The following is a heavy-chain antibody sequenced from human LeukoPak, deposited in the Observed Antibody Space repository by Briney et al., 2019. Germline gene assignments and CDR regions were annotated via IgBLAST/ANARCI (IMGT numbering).Heavy chain of an antibody. Sequence: GGSLRLSCAASGFIFSNYWMSWVRQAPGKGLEWVANIKQDGSEKYYVDSVKGRFTISRDNAKTSLYLQMNSLRAEDTADRARDLSGIAGYTYGRGIDYWGQGTLVTVSS. CDR1: GFIFSNYW. V-gene: IGHV3-7*01. D-gene: IGHD5-18*01. CDR2: IKQDGSEK. CDR3: ARDLSGIAGYTYGRGIDY. J-gene: IGHJ4*02.